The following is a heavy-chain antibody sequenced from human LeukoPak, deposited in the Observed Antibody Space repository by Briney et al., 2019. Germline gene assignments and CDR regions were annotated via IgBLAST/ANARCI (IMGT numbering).Heavy chain of an antibody. CDR3: ARDPYSGSYGNYYYYFMDV. Sequence: GGSPRLSCAASGFTFSSYSMNWVRQAPGKGLEWVSYISSSSSTIYYADSVKGRFTISRDNAKNSLYLQMNSLRAEDTAVYYCARDPYSGSYGNYYYYFMDVWGKGTTVTISS. J-gene: IGHJ6*03. D-gene: IGHD1-26*01. CDR1: GFTFSSYS. CDR2: ISSSSSTI. V-gene: IGHV3-48*04.